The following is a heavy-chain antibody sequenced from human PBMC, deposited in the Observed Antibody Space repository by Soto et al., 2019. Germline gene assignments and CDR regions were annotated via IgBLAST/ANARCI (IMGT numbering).Heavy chain of an antibody. V-gene: IGHV3-43*01. CDR3: AKDQRHDILTGPFDY. CDR2: ISWDGGST. CDR1: T. Sequence: TMHWVRQAPGKGLEWVSLISWDGGSTYYADSVKGRFTISRDNSKNSLYLQMNSLRTEDTALYYCAKDQRHDILTGPFDYWGQGTLVTVSS. D-gene: IGHD3-9*01. J-gene: IGHJ4*02.